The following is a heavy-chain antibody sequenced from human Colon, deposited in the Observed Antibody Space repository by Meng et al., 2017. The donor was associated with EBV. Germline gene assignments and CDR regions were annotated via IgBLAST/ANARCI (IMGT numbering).Heavy chain of an antibody. CDR3: LRGSGGSV. CDR2: ITNRGSM. V-gene: IGHV4-4*02. D-gene: IGHD3-10*01. CDR1: GVSLTNHYW. Sequence: VSPSSCLVLSSAVPGVSLTNHYWWAWVRQPPGKGLDWIGEITNRGSMAYNTFLKSRVSMSIDKSKNQFSLKLTSVTAADTAVYHCLRGSGGSVWGQGTLVTVSS. J-gene: IGHJ1*01.